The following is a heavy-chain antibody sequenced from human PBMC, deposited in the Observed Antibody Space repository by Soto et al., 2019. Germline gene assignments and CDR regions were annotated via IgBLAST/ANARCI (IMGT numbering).Heavy chain of an antibody. CDR2: ISGSGGST. J-gene: IGHJ6*03. CDR1: GFTFSSYA. D-gene: IGHD1-1*01. CDR3: ANQTPLDGVGYYYYMDV. V-gene: IGHV3-23*01. Sequence: PGGSLRLSCAASGFTFSSYAMSWVRQAPGKGLEWVSAISGSGGSTYYADSVKGRFTISRDNSKNALYLQMNSLRAEDTAVYYCANQTPLDGVGYYYYMDVWGKGTTVTVSS.